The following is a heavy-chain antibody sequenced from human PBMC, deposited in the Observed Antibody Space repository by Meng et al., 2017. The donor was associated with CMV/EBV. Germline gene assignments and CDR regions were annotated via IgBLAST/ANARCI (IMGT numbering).Heavy chain of an antibody. V-gene: IGHV3-48*03. Sequence: GESLKISCAASGSTFSSYEMNWVRQAPGKGLEWVSYISSSGSTIYYADSVKGRFTISRDNAKNSLYLQMNSLRAEDTAVYYCASSKGVYDSSGYYSYGMDVWGQGTTVTVSS. J-gene: IGHJ6*02. D-gene: IGHD3-22*01. CDR2: ISSSGSTI. CDR3: ASSKGVYDSSGYYSYGMDV. CDR1: GSTFSSYE.